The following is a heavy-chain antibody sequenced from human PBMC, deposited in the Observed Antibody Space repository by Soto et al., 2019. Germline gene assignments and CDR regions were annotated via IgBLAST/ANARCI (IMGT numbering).Heavy chain of an antibody. CDR1: GGTYSSYA. D-gene: IGHD3-22*01. Sequence: SVKVSCKASGGTYSSYAISWLRQATGQGLEWMGGIIPIFGTANYAQKFQGRVTITADKSTSTAYMELSSLRSEDTAVYYCAKGAGYDSSGYYYALFDSWGQGALVTVSS. V-gene: IGHV1-69*06. J-gene: IGHJ4*02. CDR3: AKGAGYDSSGYYYALFDS. CDR2: IIPIFGTA.